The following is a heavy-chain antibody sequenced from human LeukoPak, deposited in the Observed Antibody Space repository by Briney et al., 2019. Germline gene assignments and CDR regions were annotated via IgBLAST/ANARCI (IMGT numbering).Heavy chain of an antibody. CDR3: ARGRATVTTLSGMDV. Sequence: ASVKVSCKASGYTFIGYYMHWVRQAPGQGLEWMGWINPNTGGTNYAQKFQGWVTMTRDTSISTACLELSRLRSDGTAVYYCARGRATVTTLSGMDVWGQGTTVTVSS. D-gene: IGHD4-17*01. V-gene: IGHV1-2*04. CDR1: GYTFIGYY. J-gene: IGHJ6*02. CDR2: INPNTGGT.